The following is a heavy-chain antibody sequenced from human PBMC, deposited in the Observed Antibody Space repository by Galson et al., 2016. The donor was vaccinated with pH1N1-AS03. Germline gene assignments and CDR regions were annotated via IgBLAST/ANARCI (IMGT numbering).Heavy chain of an antibody. Sequence: SLRLSCAASGFNFSASAMHWVRQTSGKGLEWIGRIRAKAYNYVIEYAAPVRGRFTISKDDSKNTAFLQMNSLKIEDTAVYYCTRHPRRAAGGLGGFDPWGQGTLVTVSS. CDR3: TRHPRRAAGGLGGFDP. V-gene: IGHV3-73*01. CDR2: IRAKAYNYVI. J-gene: IGHJ5*02. D-gene: IGHD6-13*01. CDR1: GFNFSASA.